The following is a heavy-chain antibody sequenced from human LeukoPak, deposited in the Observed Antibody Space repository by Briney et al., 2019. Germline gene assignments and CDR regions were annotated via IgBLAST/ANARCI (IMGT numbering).Heavy chain of an antibody. CDR3: ARVGYYDFWSGYLVGMDV. J-gene: IGHJ6*02. V-gene: IGHV4-59*01. Sequence: SETLSLTCTVSGDSISTYYWSWIRQPPGKGLEWIAYIDYRGSTTYNPSLKSRVTISVDTSKNQFSLKLSSVTAADTAVYYCARVGYYDFWSGYLVGMDVWGQGTTVTVSS. D-gene: IGHD3-3*01. CDR2: IDYRGST. CDR1: GDSISTYY.